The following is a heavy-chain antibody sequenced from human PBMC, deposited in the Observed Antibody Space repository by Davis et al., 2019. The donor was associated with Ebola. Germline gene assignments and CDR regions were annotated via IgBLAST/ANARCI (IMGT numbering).Heavy chain of an antibody. J-gene: IGHJ4*02. V-gene: IGHV1-69*04. CDR3: ARDLGTAMATE. Sequence: AASVKVSCKASGGTFSTYAIDWVRQAPGQGLEWMGRIIPMLGIPNYAQRFQGRITITADKSTSTAYMELSSLRSEDTAMYYCARDLGTAMATERGQGTLVTVSS. CDR1: GGTFSTYA. D-gene: IGHD5-18*01. CDR2: IIPMLGIP.